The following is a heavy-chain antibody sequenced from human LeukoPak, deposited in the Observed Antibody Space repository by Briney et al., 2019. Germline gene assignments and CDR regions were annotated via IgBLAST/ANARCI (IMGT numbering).Heavy chain of an antibody. V-gene: IGHV3-49*04. CDR1: GFTFGDYA. J-gene: IGHJ4*02. CDR3: TYSGYDYHELFDY. Sequence: PGRSLRLSCTASGFTFGDYAMSWVRQAPGKGLEWVGFIRSKAYGGTTEYAASVKGRFTISRDDSKSIAYLQMNSLKTEDTAVYYCTYSGYDYHELFDYWGQGTLVTVSS. D-gene: IGHD5-12*01. CDR2: IRSKAYGGTT.